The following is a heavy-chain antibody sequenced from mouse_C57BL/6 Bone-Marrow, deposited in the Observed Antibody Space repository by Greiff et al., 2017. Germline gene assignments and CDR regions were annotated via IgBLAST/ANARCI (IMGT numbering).Heavy chain of an antibody. CDR2: INPSNGST. D-gene: IGHD2-5*01. CDR3: ARKGSNYAYFDY. J-gene: IGHJ2*01. V-gene: IGHV1-53*01. CDR1: GYTFTSYW. Sequence: VQLKQPGTELVKPGASVKLSCKASGYTFTSYWMHWVKQRPGQGLEWIGNINPSNGSTNYNEKFKSKATLTVDKSSSTAYMQLSSLTSEASAVYDCARKGSNYAYFDYWGQGTTLTVSS.